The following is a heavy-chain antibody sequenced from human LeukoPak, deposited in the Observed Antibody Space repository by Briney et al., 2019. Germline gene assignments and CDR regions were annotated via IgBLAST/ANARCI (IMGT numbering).Heavy chain of an antibody. J-gene: IGHJ5*02. CDR3: ARDRLQLQS. CDR1: GGSISSYY. Sequence: PSETLSLTCTVSGGSISSYYWSWIRQPPGKGLERIGNIYYSGSTNYNPSLKSRVTISVDTSKNQFSLKLSSVTAADTAVYYCARDRLQLQSWGQGTLVTVSS. CDR2: IYYSGST. D-gene: IGHD1-1*01. V-gene: IGHV4-59*01.